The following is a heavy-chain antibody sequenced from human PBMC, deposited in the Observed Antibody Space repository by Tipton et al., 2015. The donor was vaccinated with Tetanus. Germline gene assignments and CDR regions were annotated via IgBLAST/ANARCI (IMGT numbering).Heavy chain of an antibody. V-gene: IGHV4-4*07. CDR3: AKPSVPIRVGAFDI. J-gene: IGHJ3*02. D-gene: IGHD4-17*01. Sequence: TLSLTCTVSPDSISTYYWNWIRQPTGKGLEWIGRIHTRGVTNYNPSLKARVTMSLDTSKNQFSLELTSVTAADTAVYYCAKPSVPIRVGAFDIWGQGTMVTVSS. CDR2: IHTRGVT. CDR1: PDSISTYY.